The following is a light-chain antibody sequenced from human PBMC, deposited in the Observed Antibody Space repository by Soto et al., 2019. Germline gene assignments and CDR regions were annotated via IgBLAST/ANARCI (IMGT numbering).Light chain of an antibody. CDR2: GAS. CDR3: QQYGSSPIT. J-gene: IGKJ5*01. CDR1: QSVSSY. Sequence: LVLTQSPGTLSLSPGERATLSCRASQSVSSYLAWCQQKPGQAPRLLIYGASSRATGIPDRFSGSGPGTDFALTISRLEPEDFALYYCQQYGSSPITFGQGTRLEIK. V-gene: IGKV3-20*01.